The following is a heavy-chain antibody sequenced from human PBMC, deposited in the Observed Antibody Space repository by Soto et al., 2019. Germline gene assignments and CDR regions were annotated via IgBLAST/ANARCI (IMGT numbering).Heavy chain of an antibody. Sequence: GGSLRLSCAASGFTVSSNYMSWVRQAPAKGLEWVSVIYSGGSTYYADSVKGRFTISRHNSKNTLYLQMNSLRAEDTAVYYCARGYDYIWGSYRSRAFDIWGQGTMVTVSS. CDR3: ARGYDYIWGSYRSRAFDI. J-gene: IGHJ3*02. V-gene: IGHV3-53*04. D-gene: IGHD3-16*02. CDR2: IYSGGST. CDR1: GFTVSSNY.